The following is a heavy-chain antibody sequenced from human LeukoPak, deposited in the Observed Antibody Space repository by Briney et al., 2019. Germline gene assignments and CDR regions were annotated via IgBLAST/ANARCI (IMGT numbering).Heavy chain of an antibody. V-gene: IGHV4-59*01. J-gene: IGHJ4*02. CDR1: GGSLSNYY. D-gene: IGHD2-8*01. Sequence: PSETLSLTCSVSGGSLSNYYWGWLRQPPGKGLEWIGYIYYSGSTNYSPSLKSRVTISIDTSKNQFSLSLRSVTAADTAVFYCALMVTYNYALVYWGQGTLVTVSS. CDR3: ALMVTYNYALVY. CDR2: IYYSGST.